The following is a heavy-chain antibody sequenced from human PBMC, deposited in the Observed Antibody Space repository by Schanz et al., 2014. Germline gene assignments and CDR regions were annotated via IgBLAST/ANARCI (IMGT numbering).Heavy chain of an antibody. CDR3: ARAPTAYCSDTSCLGTPFDY. Sequence: QVQLVQSGTEVKKPGASVKVSCKASGYTFTDYGVIWVRQAPGQGLEWMGIINPSGGGTSYALRFQDRVTVTRDTSRSTVYMELSSLRSEDTAVYYCARAPTAYCSDTSCLGTPFDYWGQGTLVTVSS. D-gene: IGHD2-2*01. J-gene: IGHJ4*02. CDR1: GYTFTDYG. CDR2: INPSGGGT. V-gene: IGHV1-46*03.